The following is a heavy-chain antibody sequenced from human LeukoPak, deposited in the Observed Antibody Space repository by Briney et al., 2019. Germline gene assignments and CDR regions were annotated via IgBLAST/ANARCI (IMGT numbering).Heavy chain of an antibody. J-gene: IGHJ6*03. CDR3: ARTSLTDYYYYMDV. V-gene: IGHV4-59*12. CDR2: IDYSGST. Sequence: SETLSLTCTVSGGSISTNYWSWIRQPPGKGLECVGSIDYSGSTNYNPSLKSRDTMSVDTSKNQFSLKLSSVTAADTAVYYCARTSLTDYYYYMDVWGKGTTVTISS. CDR1: GGSISTNY. D-gene: IGHD2-8*01.